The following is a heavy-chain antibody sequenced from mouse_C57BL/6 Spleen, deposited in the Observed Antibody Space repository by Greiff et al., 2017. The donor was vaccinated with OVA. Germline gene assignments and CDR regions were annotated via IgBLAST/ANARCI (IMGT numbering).Heavy chain of an antibody. J-gene: IGHJ2*01. CDR1: GYTFTSYW. D-gene: IGHD2-1*01. CDR3: ARYYGNRYYCDY. CDR2: IYPGSGST. Sequence: QVQLQQPGAELVKPGASVKMSCKASGYTFTSYWITWVKQRPGQGLEWIGDIYPGSGSTNYNEKFKSKATLTVDTSSSTAYMQLSSLTSEDSAVYYCARYYGNRYYCDYWGQGTTLTVSS. V-gene: IGHV1-55*01.